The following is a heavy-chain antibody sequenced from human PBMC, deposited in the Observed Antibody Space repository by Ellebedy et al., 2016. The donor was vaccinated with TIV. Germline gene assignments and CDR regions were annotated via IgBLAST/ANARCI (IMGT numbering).Heavy chain of an antibody. V-gene: IGHV3-64D*06. J-gene: IGHJ6*02. Sequence: GGSLRLXXSASGFTFSSYAMHWVRQAPGKGLEYVSAISSNGGSTYYADSVKGRFTISRDNSKNTLYLQMSSLRAEDTAVHYCVKVGQLLSVDGMDVWGQGTTVTVSS. CDR2: ISSNGGST. CDR3: VKVGQLLSVDGMDV. CDR1: GFTFSSYA. D-gene: IGHD2-2*01.